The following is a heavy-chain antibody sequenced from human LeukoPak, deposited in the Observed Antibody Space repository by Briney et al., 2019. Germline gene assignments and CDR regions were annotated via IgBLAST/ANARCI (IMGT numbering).Heavy chain of an antibody. Sequence: SVKVSCKASGYTFTSYYMHWVRQAPGQGLEWMGRIIPILGIANYAQKFQGRVTITADKSTSTAYMELSSLRSEDTAVYYCARDRAPYPNWFDPWGQGTLVTVSS. CDR1: GYTFTSYY. D-gene: IGHD3-10*01. J-gene: IGHJ5*02. CDR3: ARDRAPYPNWFDP. CDR2: IIPILGIA. V-gene: IGHV1-69*04.